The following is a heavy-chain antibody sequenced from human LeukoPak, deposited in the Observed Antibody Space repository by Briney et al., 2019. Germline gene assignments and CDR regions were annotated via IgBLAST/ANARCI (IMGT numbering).Heavy chain of an antibody. V-gene: IGHV3-30*03. CDR2: ISYDGSNK. Sequence: GGSLRLSCAASGFSFSRNDMHWVRQAPGKGLEWVAVISYDGSNKYYADSVKGRFTISRDNSKNTLYLQMNSLRAEDTAVYYCARSPLGYCSSTSCSPDLDYWGQGTLVTVSS. CDR1: GFSFSRND. CDR3: ARSPLGYCSSTSCSPDLDY. J-gene: IGHJ4*02. D-gene: IGHD2-2*01.